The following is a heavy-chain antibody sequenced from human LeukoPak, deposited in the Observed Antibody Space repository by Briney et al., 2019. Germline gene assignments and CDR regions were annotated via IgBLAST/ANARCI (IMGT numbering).Heavy chain of an antibody. J-gene: IGHJ4*02. CDR3: ARRYDGSGYYKPHFDH. CDR1: GGSISSSSYY. CDR2: IYYSGST. V-gene: IGHV4-39*01. Sequence: SETLSLTCTVSGGSISSSSYYWGWIRQPPGKGLEWIGSIYYSGSTYYNPSLKSRVTISVDTSKNQFSLKPNSMTAADTAVYYCARRYDGSGYYKPHFDHWGQGTLVTVSS. D-gene: IGHD3-22*01.